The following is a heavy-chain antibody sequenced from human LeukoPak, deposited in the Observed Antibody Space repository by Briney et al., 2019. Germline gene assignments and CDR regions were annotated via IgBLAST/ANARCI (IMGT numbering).Heavy chain of an antibody. CDR2: IYYSGST. Sequence: SETLSLTCTVSGGSISSSSYYWGWIRQPPGKGLEWIGSIYYSGSTYYNPSLKSRVTISVDTSKNQFSLKLSSVTAADTAVYYCARDLTCWYDSISNYYYMDVWGKGTTVTVSS. CDR1: GGSISSSSYY. D-gene: IGHD3-22*01. CDR3: ARDLTCWYDSISNYYYMDV. V-gene: IGHV4-39*07. J-gene: IGHJ6*03.